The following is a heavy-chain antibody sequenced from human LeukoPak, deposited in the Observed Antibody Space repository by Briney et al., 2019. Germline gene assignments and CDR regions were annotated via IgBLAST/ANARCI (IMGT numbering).Heavy chain of an antibody. Sequence: PPGRSLRLSCAASGFTFSSYAMHWVRQAPGKGLEWVAVISYDGSNKYYADSVKGRFTISRDNSKNTLYLQMNSLRAEDTAVYYCAREWAYDYRKNDALFDIWGQGTMVTVSS. CDR1: GFTFSSYA. J-gene: IGHJ3*02. D-gene: IGHD4-11*01. CDR2: ISYDGSNK. CDR3: AREWAYDYRKNDALFDI. V-gene: IGHV3-30-3*01.